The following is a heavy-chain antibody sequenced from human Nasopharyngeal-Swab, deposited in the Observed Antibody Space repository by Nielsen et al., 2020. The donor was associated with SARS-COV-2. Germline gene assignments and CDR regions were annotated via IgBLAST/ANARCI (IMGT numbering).Heavy chain of an antibody. Sequence: SETLSLTCAISGDTVSSNSTAWHWIRQSPSRGLEWLGRTYYRSTWYSDYAESVKSRITINPDTSKNQLSLQLNSVTPDDTAVYYCARRLQPDNYYGVDVWGQGTAVTVSS. V-gene: IGHV6-1*01. CDR2: TYYRSTWYS. J-gene: IGHJ6*02. CDR1: GDTVSSNSTA. D-gene: IGHD2-15*01. CDR3: ARRLQPDNYYGVDV.